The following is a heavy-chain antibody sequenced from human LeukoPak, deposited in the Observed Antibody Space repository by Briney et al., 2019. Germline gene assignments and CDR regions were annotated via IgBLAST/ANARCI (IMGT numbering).Heavy chain of an antibody. CDR3: ATRRYNGSPNWFDP. J-gene: IGHJ5*02. CDR1: GHSFTNHW. D-gene: IGHD1-26*01. CDR2: INFGDSST. V-gene: IGHV5-51*01. Sequence: GESLKISCQASGHSFTNHWIGWVRQMPGIGLEWVGIINFGDSSTLYSPSFQGQVTISLDKSISTTYLQWRSLKASDTAMYYCATRRYNGSPNWFDPWGQGTLVTVSS.